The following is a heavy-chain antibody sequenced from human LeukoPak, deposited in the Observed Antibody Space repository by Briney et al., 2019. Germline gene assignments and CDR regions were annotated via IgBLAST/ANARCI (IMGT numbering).Heavy chain of an antibody. D-gene: IGHD1-14*01. Sequence: GGSLRLSCAASGFTFSTYWMSWVRQAPGKRLKWVANIRQDGSETYYVDSVKGRFTISKDNAKNSVYLQMNSLRAEDTAVYYCARDNNLEFDYWGQGTLVTVSS. CDR2: IRQDGSET. J-gene: IGHJ4*02. CDR3: ARDNNLEFDY. CDR1: GFTFSTYW. V-gene: IGHV3-7*01.